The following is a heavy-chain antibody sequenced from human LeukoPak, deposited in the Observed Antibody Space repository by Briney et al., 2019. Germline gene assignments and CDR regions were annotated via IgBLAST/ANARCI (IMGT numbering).Heavy chain of an antibody. V-gene: IGHV4-39*01. CDR1: GGSISSSSYY. CDR3: AICGGSSWYPYYYYYYMDV. CDR2: IYYSGST. J-gene: IGHJ6*03. D-gene: IGHD6-13*01. Sequence: PSETLSLTCTVSGGSISSSSYYWGWIRQPPGKGLEWIGRIYYSGSTYYNPSLKSRVTISVDTSKNQFSLKLSSVTAADTAVYYCAICGGSSWYPYYYYYYMDVWGKGTTVTIS.